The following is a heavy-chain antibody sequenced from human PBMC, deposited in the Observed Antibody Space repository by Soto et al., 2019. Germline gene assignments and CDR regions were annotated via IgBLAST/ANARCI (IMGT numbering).Heavy chain of an antibody. CDR2: ISAYNGNT. Sequence: XAVKVSCKASGYTFTSYGIIWVRQAPGQGLEWMGWISAYNGNTNYAQKLQGRVTMTTDTSTSTAYMELRSLRSDDTAVYYCARDYYDSKNWFDPCGQGTLVTVSS. CDR3: ARDYYDSKNWFDP. V-gene: IGHV1-18*04. J-gene: IGHJ5*02. D-gene: IGHD3-22*01. CDR1: GYTFTSYG.